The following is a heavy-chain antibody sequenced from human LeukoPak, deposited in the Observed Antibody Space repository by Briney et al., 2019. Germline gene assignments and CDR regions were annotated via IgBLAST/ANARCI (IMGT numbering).Heavy chain of an antibody. V-gene: IGHV3-30*04. D-gene: IGHD6-19*01. CDR3: ARVSTSNSSGWYYFDY. CDR2: ISYDESNK. J-gene: IGHJ4*02. CDR1: GFTFSSYA. Sequence: GGSLRLSCAASGFTFSSYAMHWVRQAPGKGLEWVAVISYDESNKYYADSVKGRFTISRDNSKNTLYLQMNSLRAEGTAVYYCARVSTSNSSGWYYFDYWGQGTLVTVSS.